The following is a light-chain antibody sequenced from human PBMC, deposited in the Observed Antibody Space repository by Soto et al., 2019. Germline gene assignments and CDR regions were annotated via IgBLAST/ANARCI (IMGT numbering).Light chain of an antibody. CDR3: QKYGSAHPAYT. J-gene: IGKJ2*01. CDR2: GAS. Sequence: EIVLTQSPGTLSLSPGERATLSCRASQSVSSSYLAWYQQKPGQAPRLLIYGASSTATGMPYRFSGSGAGTDFHLTISRMEPEDFSVYYGQKYGSAHPAYTFGHGTKLEIK. V-gene: IGKV3-20*01. CDR1: QSVSSSY.